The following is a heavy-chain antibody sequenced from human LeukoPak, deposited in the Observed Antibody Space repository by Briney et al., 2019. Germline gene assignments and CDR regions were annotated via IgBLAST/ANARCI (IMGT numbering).Heavy chain of an antibody. CDR1: GGSFSGYY. CDR2: INHSGST. CDR3: ARFPPYYYDSSGPFDY. V-gene: IGHV4-34*01. J-gene: IGHJ4*02. Sequence: SETLSLTCAVYGGSFSGYYRSWIRQPPGKGLEWIGEINHSGSTNYNPSLKSRVTISVDTSKNQFSLKLSSVTAADTAVYYCARFPPYYYDSSGPFDYWGQGTLVTVSS. D-gene: IGHD3-22*01.